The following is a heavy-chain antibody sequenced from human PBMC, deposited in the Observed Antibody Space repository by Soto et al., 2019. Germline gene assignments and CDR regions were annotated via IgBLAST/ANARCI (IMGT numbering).Heavy chain of an antibody. J-gene: IGHJ4*02. D-gene: IGHD3-10*01. CDR2: INHNSGNT. V-gene: IGHV1-8*01. Sequence: QVQLVQSGAEVKKPGASVRVSCKASGYTFTSYDINWVRQATGQGLECMGWINHNSGNTGYAQNYQGRVTMTRDTSISTVYMELSSLRSEDTAVYYCARGPEYGSGSYDDYWGQGTLVTVSS. CDR3: ARGPEYGSGSYDDY. CDR1: GYTFTSYD.